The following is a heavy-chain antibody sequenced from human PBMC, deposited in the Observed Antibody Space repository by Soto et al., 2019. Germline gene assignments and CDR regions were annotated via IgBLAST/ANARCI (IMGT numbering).Heavy chain of an antibody. J-gene: IGHJ4*02. CDR3: ARKYVWGSYRYTGLYFDY. Sequence: SETLSLTCTVSGGSISCYYWSWIRQPPGKGPEWIGYIYYSGSTNYNPSLKSRVTISVDTSKNQFSLKLSSVTAADTAVYYCARKYVWGSYRYTGLYFDYWGQGTLVTVSS. CDR1: GGSISCYY. D-gene: IGHD3-16*02. CDR2: IYYSGST. V-gene: IGHV4-59*12.